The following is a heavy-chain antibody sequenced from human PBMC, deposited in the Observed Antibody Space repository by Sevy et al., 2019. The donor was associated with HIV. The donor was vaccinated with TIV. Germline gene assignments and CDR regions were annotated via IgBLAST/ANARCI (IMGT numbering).Heavy chain of an antibody. D-gene: IGHD1-26*01. J-gene: IGHJ4*02. CDR2: IYYNGHI. CDR1: GGSITSLY. V-gene: IGHV4-59*08. Sequence: GSLRLACTVSGGSITSLYWNWIRQPPGKGLEWIANIYYNGHINYNPSLKSRVTLSLDTSKNQFSLRLSSVTAADTAMYYCAGENAWGRGYSWGQGTLVTVSS. CDR3: AGENAWGRGYS.